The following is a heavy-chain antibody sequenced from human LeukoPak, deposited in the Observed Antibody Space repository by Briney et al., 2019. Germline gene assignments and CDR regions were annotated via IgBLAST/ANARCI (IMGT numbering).Heavy chain of an antibody. CDR3: ARDRWWEPTDFSFDY. V-gene: IGHV1-3*01. D-gene: IGHD1-26*01. CDR1: GYTFTSYG. CDR2: INAGNGNT. J-gene: IGHJ4*02. Sequence: GASVKVSCKASGYTFTSYGISWVRQAPGQGLEWMGWINAGNGNTKYSQKFQGRVTITRDTSASTAYMELSSLRSEDTAVYYCARDRWWEPTDFSFDYWGQGTLVTVSS.